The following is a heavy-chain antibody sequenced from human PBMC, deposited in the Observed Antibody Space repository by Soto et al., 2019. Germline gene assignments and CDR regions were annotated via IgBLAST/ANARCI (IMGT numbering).Heavy chain of an antibody. V-gene: IGHV3-23*01. J-gene: IGHJ1*01. D-gene: IGHD3-3*01. CDR2: ISGSGGST. CDR1: GFTFSSYA. Sequence: GGSLRLSCAASGFTFSSYAMSWVRQAPGKGLEWVSAISGSGGSTYYADSVKGRFTISRDNSKNTLYLQMNSLRAEDTAVYYCAKDAAAGSTYYDFWSGYYLPEYFQHWGQGTLVTVSS. CDR3: AKDAAAGSTYYDFWSGYYLPEYFQH.